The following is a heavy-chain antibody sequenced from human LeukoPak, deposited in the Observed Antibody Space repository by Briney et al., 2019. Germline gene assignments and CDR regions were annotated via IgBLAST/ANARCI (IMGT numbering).Heavy chain of an antibody. CDR2: IDPNSGVT. CDR3: ARRGYSGYDFDY. Sequence: ASVKASCKSSGYSFNGYFIHWVRQAPGQGFEWMGWIDPNSGVTKYAQKFQGRVTMARDTSITTTYMDLSRLSSDDTAVYYCARRGYSGYDFDYWGQGTLVTVSS. J-gene: IGHJ4*02. D-gene: IGHD5-12*01. CDR1: GYSFNGYF. V-gene: IGHV1-2*02.